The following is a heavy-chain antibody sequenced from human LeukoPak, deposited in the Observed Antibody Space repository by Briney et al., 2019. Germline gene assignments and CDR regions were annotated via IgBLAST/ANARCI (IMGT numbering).Heavy chain of an antibody. CDR2: INHSGTT. V-gene: IGHV4-34*01. Sequence: PSETLSLTCAVYGGSFSDYYWNWIRQPPGKGLEWIGEINHSGTTNYNPSLKSRVTISVDTSKNQFSLRLSAVTAADTAVYHCARHGYTASHYFLDFWSQGTLVTVSS. D-gene: IGHD3-16*01. CDR3: ARHGYTASHYFLDF. J-gene: IGHJ4*02. CDR1: GGSFSDYY.